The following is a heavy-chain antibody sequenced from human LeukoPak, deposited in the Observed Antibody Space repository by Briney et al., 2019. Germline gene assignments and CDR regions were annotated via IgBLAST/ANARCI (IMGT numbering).Heavy chain of an antibody. CDR2: INPSDGAT. V-gene: IGHV1-46*01. CDR3: ARGFGCSSTSCYGYDY. J-gene: IGHJ4*02. D-gene: IGHD2-2*01. CDR1: GYTFTMYY. Sequence: ASVKVSCKASGYTFTMYYIHWVRQAPGQGLEWMGMINPSDGATTYAQRFQGRVTMTRDMSTTTVYMDLRSLRSEDTAVYFCARGFGCSSTSCYGYDYWGQGTLVTVSS.